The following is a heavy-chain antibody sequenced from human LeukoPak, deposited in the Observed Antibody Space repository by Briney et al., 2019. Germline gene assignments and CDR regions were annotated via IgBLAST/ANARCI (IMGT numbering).Heavy chain of an antibody. CDR1: GYTFTSYD. Sequence: ASVKVSCKASGYTFTSYDINWMRQATGQGLEWMGWMNPNSGNTGYAQKFQGRVTMTRNTSISTAYMELSSLRSEDTAVYYCARGHRRRGPGIAVAGTNYYYYYMDVWGKGTTVTVSS. V-gene: IGHV1-8*01. J-gene: IGHJ6*03. CDR3: ARGHRRRGPGIAVAGTNYYYYYMDV. D-gene: IGHD6-19*01. CDR2: MNPNSGNT.